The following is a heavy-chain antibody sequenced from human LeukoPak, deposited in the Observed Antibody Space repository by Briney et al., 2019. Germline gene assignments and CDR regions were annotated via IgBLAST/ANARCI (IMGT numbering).Heavy chain of an antibody. D-gene: IGHD3-3*01. CDR3: AKDYEEPIALDAFDN. J-gene: IGHJ3*02. CDR2: ISGGGGST. CDR1: GFTFSSYA. V-gene: IGHV3-23*01. Sequence: GGSLRLSCAASGFTFSSYAMSWVRQAPGKGLERVSAISGGGGSTYYADSVKGRFTISRDNSKNTLYLQMNSLRAEDTAVYYCAKDYEEPIALDAFDNWGQGTMVTVSS.